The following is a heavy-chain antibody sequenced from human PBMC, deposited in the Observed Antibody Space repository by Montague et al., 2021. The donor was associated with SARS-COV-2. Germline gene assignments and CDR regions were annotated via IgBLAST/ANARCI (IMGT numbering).Heavy chain of an antibody. V-gene: IGHV4-31*03. Sequence: TLSLTCTVSGGSISSGGYYWSWIRQHLGKGLEWIGYIYYSGSTYYNPSLKSRVTISVDTSKNQFSLKLSSVTAADTAVYYWARVDNLVQGVLPAEDAFDIWGQGTMVTVSS. CDR1: GGSISSGGYY. CDR2: IYYSGST. J-gene: IGHJ3*02. CDR3: ARVDNLVQGVLPAEDAFDI. D-gene: IGHD3-10*01.